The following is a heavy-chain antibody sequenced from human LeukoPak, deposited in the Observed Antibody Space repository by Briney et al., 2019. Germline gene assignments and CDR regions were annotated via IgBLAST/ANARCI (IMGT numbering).Heavy chain of an antibody. J-gene: IGHJ4*02. CDR1: GFTFSSYS. D-gene: IGHD3-3*01. V-gene: IGHV3-21*01. CDR3: ARGNYDFWSGPFDY. Sequence: PGGSLRLSCAASGFTFSSYSMNWVRQAPGKGLEWVSSISSSSSYIYYADSVKGRFTISRDNAKNSLCLQMNSLRAEDTAVYYCARGNYDFWSGPFDYWGQGTLVTVSS. CDR2: ISSSSSYI.